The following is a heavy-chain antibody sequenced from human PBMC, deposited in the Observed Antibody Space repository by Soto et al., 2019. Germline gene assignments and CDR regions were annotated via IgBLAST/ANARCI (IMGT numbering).Heavy chain of an antibody. CDR3: ARAEGGGYSYGAFDI. CDR2: INPNSGGT. Sequence: XSVKVSCKASGYTFTGYYMHWVRQAPGQGLEWMGWINPNSGGTNYAQKFQGRVTMTRDTSISTAYMELSRLRSDDTAVYYCARAEGGGYSYGAFDIWGQGTMVTVSS. V-gene: IGHV1-2*02. CDR1: GYTFTGYY. D-gene: IGHD5-18*01. J-gene: IGHJ3*02.